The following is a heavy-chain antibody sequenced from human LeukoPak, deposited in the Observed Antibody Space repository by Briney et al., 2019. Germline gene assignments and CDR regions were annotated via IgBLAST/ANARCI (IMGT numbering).Heavy chain of an antibody. V-gene: IGHV4-59*01. J-gene: IGHJ4*02. D-gene: IGHD3-3*01. CDR2: IYYSGST. CDR3: ARGGADFWSGYYKGHFDY. Sequence: SETLSLTCTVSGGSISSYYWSWIRQPPGKGLEWIGYIYYSGSTNYNPSLKSRVTISVDTSKNQFSLKLSSVTAADTAVYYCARGGADFWSGYYKGHFDYWGQGTLVTVSS. CDR1: GGSISSYY.